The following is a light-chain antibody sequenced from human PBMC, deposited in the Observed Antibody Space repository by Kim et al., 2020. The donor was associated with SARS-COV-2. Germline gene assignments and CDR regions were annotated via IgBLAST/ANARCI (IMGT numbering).Light chain of an antibody. J-gene: IGLJ2*01. CDR3: GSFGGRHNVV. CDR2: SNN. V-gene: IGLV1-44*01. CDR1: SSNIGSNT. Sequence: PGQRVTISCSGSSSNIGSNTVNWYQQLPGTAPKLLIYSNNQRPSGVPDRFSGSKSGTSASLTVSGLQVEDEGDYYCGSFGGRHNVVFGGGTQLTVL.